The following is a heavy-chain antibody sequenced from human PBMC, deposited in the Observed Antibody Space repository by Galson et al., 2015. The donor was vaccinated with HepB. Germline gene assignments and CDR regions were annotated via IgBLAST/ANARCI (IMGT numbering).Heavy chain of an antibody. CDR2: TSGSGGST. CDR1: GFTFSRYG. D-gene: IGHD5-24*01. J-gene: IGHJ3*02. Sequence: LRLSCAVSGFTFSRYGMSWVRQAPGKGLEWVSGTSGSGGSTYYADSVKGRFTISGDKSKNMLYLQMNSLRADDTAVYYCAIAYEMDTLFLGYDAFDIRGQGTMVTVSS. CDR3: AIAYEMDTLFLGYDAFDI. V-gene: IGHV3-23*01.